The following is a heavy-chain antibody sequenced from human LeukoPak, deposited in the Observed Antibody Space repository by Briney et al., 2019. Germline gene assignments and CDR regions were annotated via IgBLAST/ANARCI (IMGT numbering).Heavy chain of an antibody. CDR3: ARYSVDYGPWFPDY. J-gene: IGHJ4*02. Sequence: ASVKVSCRASGYMFTAYYTHWLRQAPGQGLEWMGFINPINDVAHYTHNFQGRVTVTSDTSISTVYMELSSLNSDDTALYYCARYSVDYGPWFPDYWGQGTLVTVSS. D-gene: IGHD4-17*01. CDR2: INPINDVA. V-gene: IGHV1-2*02. CDR1: GYMFTAYY.